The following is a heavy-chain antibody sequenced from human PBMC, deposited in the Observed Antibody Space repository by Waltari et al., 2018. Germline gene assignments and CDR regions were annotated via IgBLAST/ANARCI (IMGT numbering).Heavy chain of an antibody. CDR2: INPDGSEK. Sequence: EVQLVESGGGLVQPGGSLRLSCAASGFSFCTYWMTWVRQAPGKGLEGVDNINPDGSEKYYVDSVKGRFTISRDNSKNSLYLQMNSLRAEDTSVYYCARDLNWDTYWGQGALVTVSS. J-gene: IGHJ4*02. V-gene: IGHV3-7*01. CDR1: GFSFCTYW. CDR3: ARDLNWDTY. D-gene: IGHD7-27*01.